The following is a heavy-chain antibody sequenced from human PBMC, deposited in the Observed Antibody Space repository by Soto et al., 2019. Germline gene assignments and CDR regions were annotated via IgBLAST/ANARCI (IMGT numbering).Heavy chain of an antibody. V-gene: IGHV3-23*01. D-gene: IGHD6-13*01. J-gene: IGHJ6*02. CDR2: ISGIGGSS. CDR3: AKVTKRAAAGRYEYYRYGMDV. Sequence: GSLRLSCAASGFAFSTYAMTWVRQAPGKGLEWVSVISGIGGSSYYAASVKGRFTISRGNSKNTLFLQMNGLRAEDTAVYYCAKVTKRAAAGRYEYYRYGMDVWGQGTTVTVSS. CDR1: GFAFSTYA.